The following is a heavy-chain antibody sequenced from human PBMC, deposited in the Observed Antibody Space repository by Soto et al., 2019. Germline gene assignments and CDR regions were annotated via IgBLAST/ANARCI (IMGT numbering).Heavy chain of an antibody. J-gene: IGHJ6*02. V-gene: IGHV3-30*18. D-gene: IGHD5-18*01. CDR1: GFTFSSYG. Sequence: PGGSLILSCAASGFTFSSYGMHWVRQAPGKGLEWVAVISYDGSNKYYADSVKSRFTISRDNSKNTLYLQMNSLRAEDTAVYYCAKDGYRYYYDYGMDVWCQGTTVTVSS. CDR3: AKDGYRYYYDYGMDV. CDR2: ISYDGSNK.